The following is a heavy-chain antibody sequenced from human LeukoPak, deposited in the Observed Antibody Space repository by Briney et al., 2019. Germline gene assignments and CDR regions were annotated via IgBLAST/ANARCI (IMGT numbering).Heavy chain of an antibody. CDR2: TSYSGST. CDR1: GGSLSGRGCY. CDR3: SRTTGDSAIIAAH. V-gene: IGHV4-39*01. J-gene: IGHJ4*02. D-gene: IGHD3-16*01. Sequence: PSETLSLTCTVSGGSLSGRGCYWGWIRATPGKDLEWIGSTSYSGSTHYTPSFKSRVPVSVDTSKNQFFLNLSSVTAADTAVYYCSRTTGDSAIIAAHWGQGTLVTVSS.